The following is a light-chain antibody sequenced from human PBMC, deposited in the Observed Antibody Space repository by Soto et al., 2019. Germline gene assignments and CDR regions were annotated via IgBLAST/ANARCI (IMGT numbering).Light chain of an antibody. Sequence: DIQLTHSPSFLSASVGDRVSITCRASQGLSSYLAWYQQRPGKAPKLLIYTASTLQSGVPSRFSGSGSGAEFTLTITTLQPEDFATYYCQQLNSYPITFGQGTRLEIK. CDR1: QGLSSY. J-gene: IGKJ5*01. CDR2: TAS. CDR3: QQLNSYPIT. V-gene: IGKV1-9*01.